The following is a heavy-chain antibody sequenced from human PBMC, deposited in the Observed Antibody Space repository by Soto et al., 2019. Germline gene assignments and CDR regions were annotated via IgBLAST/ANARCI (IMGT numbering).Heavy chain of an antibody. Sequence: SETLSLTCALYGGSFSGYYWSWIRQPPGKGLEWIGEINHSGSTNYNPSLKSRVTISVDTSKNQFSLKVRSVTAADTAVYYCARETYGDYVGYFDPRGKGIQVTVS. CDR3: ARETYGDYVGYFDP. J-gene: IGHJ5*02. V-gene: IGHV4-34*01. D-gene: IGHD4-17*01. CDR1: GGSFSGYY. CDR2: INHSGST.